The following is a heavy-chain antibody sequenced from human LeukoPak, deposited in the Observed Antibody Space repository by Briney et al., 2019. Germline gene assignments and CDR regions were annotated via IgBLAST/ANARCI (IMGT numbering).Heavy chain of an antibody. J-gene: IGHJ4*02. CDR3: ARLWSGLRPPDY. V-gene: IGHV4-39*01. CDR2: VYYRGNT. Sequence: SETLSLTCTVSGVSISSSYWSWIRQPPGKGLEWIGSVYYRGNTYYNPSLKSRVTISVVTSKSQFSLGLNSVTAADTSVYYCARLWSGLRPPDYWGQGTLVTVSS. CDR1: GVSISSSY. D-gene: IGHD3-3*01.